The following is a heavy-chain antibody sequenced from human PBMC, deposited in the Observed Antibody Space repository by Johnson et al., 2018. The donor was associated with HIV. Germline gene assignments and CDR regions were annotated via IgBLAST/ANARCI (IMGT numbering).Heavy chain of an antibody. Sequence: VQLVESGGGVVQPGRSLRLSCAASGFSFSSYAMHWVRQAPGKGLEWVGRIKSKTDGGTTDYAAPVKGRFTISRDDSKNTLYVQMKSLKTEDTAVYYCTTDHYFLDALDIWGQGTMVTVSS. CDR1: GFSFSSYA. CDR2: IKSKTDGGTT. J-gene: IGHJ3*02. CDR3: TTDHYFLDALDI. D-gene: IGHD2/OR15-2a*01. V-gene: IGHV3-15*01.